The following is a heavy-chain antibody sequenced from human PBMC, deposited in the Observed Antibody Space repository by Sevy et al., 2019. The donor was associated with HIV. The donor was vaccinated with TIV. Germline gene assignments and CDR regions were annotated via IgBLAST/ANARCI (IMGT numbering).Heavy chain of an antibody. CDR1: GFIFSHYP. Sequence: GGSLRLSCAASGFIFSHYPIHWVRQSPGEGLDWVAVISYDGTYKYYADSVKGRFTVSRDNSKNTLCLQMNSLRPEDTAVYYCTRGPIQLGAFDIWGQGTMVTVSS. V-gene: IGHV3-30*04. J-gene: IGHJ3*02. CDR3: TRGPIQLGAFDI. D-gene: IGHD1-1*01. CDR2: ISYDGTYK.